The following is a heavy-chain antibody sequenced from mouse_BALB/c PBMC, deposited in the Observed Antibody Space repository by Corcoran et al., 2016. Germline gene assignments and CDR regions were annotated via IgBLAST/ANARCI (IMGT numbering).Heavy chain of an antibody. CDR1: GFDFSRYW. J-gene: IGHJ4*01. Sequence: EVKLLVSGGGLVQPGGSLKLSCAASGFDFSRYWMSWVRQAPGKGLEWIREINPDSSTIDYTPSLKDKFIISRDNAKNTLYLQMSKVSSEYTALYYCARPVGSPYAMDYWGQGTSVTVSS. CDR2: INPDSSTI. V-gene: IGHV4-1*02. CDR3: ARPVGSPYAMDY.